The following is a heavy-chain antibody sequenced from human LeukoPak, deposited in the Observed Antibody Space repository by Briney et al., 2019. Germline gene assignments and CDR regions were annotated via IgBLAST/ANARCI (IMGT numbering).Heavy chain of an antibody. CDR1: GGSISSSSYY. Sequence: SETLSLTCTVSGGSISSSSYYWGWIRQPPGKGLEWIGSIYYSGSTYYNPSLKSRVTISVDTSKNQFSLKLSSVTAADTAVYYCARVGSWVTTPNQYYYYYMDVWGKGTTVTVSS. CDR2: IYYSGST. D-gene: IGHD4-17*01. V-gene: IGHV4-39*07. J-gene: IGHJ6*03. CDR3: ARVGSWVTTPNQYYYYYMDV.